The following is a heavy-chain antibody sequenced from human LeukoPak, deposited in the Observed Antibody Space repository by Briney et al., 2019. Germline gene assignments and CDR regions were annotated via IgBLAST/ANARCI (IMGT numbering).Heavy chain of an antibody. Sequence: ASVKVSCKASGYTFTSYYINWVRQATGQGLEWMGWMNPNSGNTGYAQKFQGRVTITRNTSISTAYMELSSLRSEDTAVYYCARGEYQLLYNWFDPWGQGTLVTVSS. D-gene: IGHD2-2*01. CDR1: GYTFTSYY. V-gene: IGHV1-8*03. CDR2: MNPNSGNT. J-gene: IGHJ5*02. CDR3: ARGEYQLLYNWFDP.